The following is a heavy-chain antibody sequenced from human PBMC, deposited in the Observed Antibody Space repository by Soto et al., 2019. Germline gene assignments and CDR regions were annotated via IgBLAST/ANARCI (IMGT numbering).Heavy chain of an antibody. CDR3: ARDRRGYGDSSPNPGYYYYYGMDV. D-gene: IGHD4-17*01. Sequence: QVQLQESGPGLVKPSQTLSLTCTVSGGSISSGGYYWSWIRQHPGKGLAWIGYIYYSGSTYYNRSLTSRVTISVDTSKNQFSLKLSSVTAADTAVYYCARDRRGYGDSSPNPGYYYYYGMDVWGQGTTVTVSS. J-gene: IGHJ6*02. CDR2: IYYSGST. CDR1: GGSISSGGYY. V-gene: IGHV4-31*03.